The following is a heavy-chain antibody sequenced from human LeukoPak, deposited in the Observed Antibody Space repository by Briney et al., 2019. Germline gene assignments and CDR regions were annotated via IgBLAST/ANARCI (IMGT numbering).Heavy chain of an antibody. Sequence: GGSLRLSCLASGFTFTSYAMNWVRQAPGKGLEWVAAINPGGDTTYSADSVRGRFIISRDNSKNTLFLQLKSLRAEDTAIYYCAKLEGSGWSGYMDVWGEGTTVTVS. V-gene: IGHV3-23*01. CDR3: AKLEGSGWSGYMDV. CDR1: GFTFTSYA. J-gene: IGHJ6*03. D-gene: IGHD6-19*01. CDR2: INPGGDTT.